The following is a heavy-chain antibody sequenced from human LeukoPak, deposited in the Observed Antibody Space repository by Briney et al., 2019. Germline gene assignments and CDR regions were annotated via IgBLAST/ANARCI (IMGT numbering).Heavy chain of an antibody. CDR2: IYHSGST. Sequence: SETLSLTCTVSGGSISTYYWNWIRQPPGKGLEWIGYIYHSGSTNYNPSLQSRVTISVDTSKNQFSLNLNSVTAADTALYYCAREAWVSGDSKYRYYSIDVWGQGTTVTVSS. CDR1: GGSISTYY. J-gene: IGHJ6*02. CDR3: AREAWVSGDSKYRYYSIDV. D-gene: IGHD4-17*01. V-gene: IGHV4-59*01.